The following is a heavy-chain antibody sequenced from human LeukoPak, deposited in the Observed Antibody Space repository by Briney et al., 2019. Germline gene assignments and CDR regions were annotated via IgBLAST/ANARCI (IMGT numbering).Heavy chain of an antibody. CDR1: GFTFSTQA. V-gene: IGHV3-48*02. D-gene: IGHD2-8*01. CDR2: ISHTGSPI. J-gene: IGHJ3*02. Sequence: PGGSLRLSCEASGFTFSTQAMDWVRQAPGKGLEWISFISHTGSPIYYADSVKGRFTISRDNAKNSLYLQMSSLRDDDTAVYYCARGSNYAFDMWGQGTLVTVSS. CDR3: ARGSNYAFDM.